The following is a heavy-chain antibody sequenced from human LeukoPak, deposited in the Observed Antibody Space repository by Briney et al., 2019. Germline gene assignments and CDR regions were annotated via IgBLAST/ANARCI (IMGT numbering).Heavy chain of an antibody. CDR1: GFIFSNYA. J-gene: IGHJ4*02. CDR2: ISNSPERT. D-gene: IGHD3-3*01. CDR3: AKDRDFWSGYYNFDS. Sequence: PGGSLRLSCAASGFIFSNYAMSWVRQAPGKGLEWVSGISNSPERTYYAVSVKGRFTISRDNSKNTLYLQMNSPRVGETAVYYCAKDRDFWSGYYNFDSCGRGTLVTVSS. V-gene: IGHV3-23*01.